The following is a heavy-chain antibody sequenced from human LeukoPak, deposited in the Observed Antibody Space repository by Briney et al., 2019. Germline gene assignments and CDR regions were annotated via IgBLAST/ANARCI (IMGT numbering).Heavy chain of an antibody. V-gene: IGHV3-23*01. CDR3: ARIPGEGYYDSSGYYGEYFQH. Sequence: GGSLRLSCAASGFTFSSYAMSWVHQAPGKGLGWVSAISGSGGSTYYADSVKGRFTISRDNSKNTLYLQMNSLRAEDTAVYHCARIPGEGYYDSSGYYGEYFQHWGQGTLVTVSS. D-gene: IGHD3-22*01. CDR2: ISGSGGST. J-gene: IGHJ1*01. CDR1: GFTFSSYA.